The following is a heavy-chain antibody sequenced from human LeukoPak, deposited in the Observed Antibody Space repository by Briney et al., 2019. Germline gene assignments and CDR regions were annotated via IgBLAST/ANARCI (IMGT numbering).Heavy chain of an antibody. CDR1: GGSISSGGYS. J-gene: IGHJ4*02. Sequence: PSQTLSLTCAVSGGSISSGGYSWSWIRQPPGKGLEWIGYIYHSGSTYYNPSLKSRVTISVDTSKNQYSLRLSSVTAADTALYYCVRYCTGDSCFPFDYWGPGTLVTVSS. CDR3: VRYCTGDSCFPFDY. CDR2: IYHSGST. D-gene: IGHD2-15*01. V-gene: IGHV4-30-2*01.